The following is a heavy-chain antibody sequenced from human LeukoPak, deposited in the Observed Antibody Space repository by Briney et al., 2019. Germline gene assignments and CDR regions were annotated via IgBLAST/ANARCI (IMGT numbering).Heavy chain of an antibody. D-gene: IGHD3-10*01. CDR2: IYHSGST. CDR3: ARRSSSSGSYRPGHFDY. V-gene: IGHV4-30-2*03. J-gene: IGHJ4*02. CDR1: GGSISSGGYS. Sequence: SETLSLTCAVSGGSISSGGYSWSWIRQPPGKGLEWIGYIYHSGSTYYNPSLKSRVTISVDTSKNQFSLKLSSVTAADTAVYYCARRSSSSGSYRPGHFDYWGQGTLVTVSS.